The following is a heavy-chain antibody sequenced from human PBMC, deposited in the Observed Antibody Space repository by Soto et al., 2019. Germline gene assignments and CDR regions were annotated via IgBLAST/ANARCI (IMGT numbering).Heavy chain of an antibody. CDR1: GDSLDSGRYY. V-gene: IGHV4-31*03. D-gene: IGHD2-2*01. J-gene: IGHJ5*02. CDR3: ARDGSSTANWLDP. CDR2: IYYTGVT. Sequence: SSTVSGDSLDSGRYYWAGIRQNPGKGLEWIGYIYYTGVTYYNPSLGSRVNISVDTSKNQFSLELTSVTAADTAVYYCARDGSSTANWLDPWVQGLLVT.